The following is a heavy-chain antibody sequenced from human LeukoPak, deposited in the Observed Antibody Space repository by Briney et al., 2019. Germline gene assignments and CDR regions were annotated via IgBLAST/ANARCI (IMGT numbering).Heavy chain of an antibody. CDR3: ARIPWLRTRKDY. V-gene: IGHV4-34*01. CDR2: INHSGST. J-gene: IGHJ4*02. CDR1: GGSFSGYY. D-gene: IGHD5-12*01. Sequence: SETLSLTXAVYGGSFSGYYWSWIRQPPGKGLEWIGEINHSGSTNYNPSLKSRVTISVDTSKNQFSLKLSSVTAADTAVYYCARIPWLRTRKDYWGQGTLVTVSS.